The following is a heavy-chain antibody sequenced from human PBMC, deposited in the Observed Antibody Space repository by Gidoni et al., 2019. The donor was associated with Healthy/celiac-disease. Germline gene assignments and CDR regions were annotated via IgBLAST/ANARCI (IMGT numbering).Heavy chain of an antibody. J-gene: IGHJ4*02. CDR3: ARGRVAPRGYFDY. CDR1: GGSLSGYY. Sequence: QVQLQQWGAGLLQPSETLSLTCAVYGGSLSGYYWSWIRQPPGKGLEWIGEINHSGSTNYNPSLKSRVTISVDTSKNQFSLKLSSVTAADTAVYYCARGRVAPRGYFDYWGQGTLVTVSS. V-gene: IGHV4-34*01. D-gene: IGHD2-21*01. CDR2: INHSGST.